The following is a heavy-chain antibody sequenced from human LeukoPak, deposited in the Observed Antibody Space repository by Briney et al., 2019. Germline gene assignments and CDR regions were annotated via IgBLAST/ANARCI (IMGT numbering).Heavy chain of an antibody. Sequence: AGGSLRLSCAASGFTFSSYAMSWVRQAPGKGLEWVSAISGSGGSTYYADSVKGRFTLSRDNSKNTLYLQMNSLRAEDTAVYYCAKDQAMIVVVITGNFDYWGQETLVTVSS. CDR1: GFTFSSYA. V-gene: IGHV3-23*01. D-gene: IGHD3-22*01. J-gene: IGHJ4*02. CDR3: AKDQAMIVVVITGNFDY. CDR2: ISGSGGST.